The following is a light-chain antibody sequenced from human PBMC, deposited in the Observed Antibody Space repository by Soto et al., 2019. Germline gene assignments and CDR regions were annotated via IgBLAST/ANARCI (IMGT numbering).Light chain of an antibody. CDR1: QSVSSY. V-gene: IGKV3-11*01. CDR3: QQRSNWFQA. Sequence: EIVLTQSPATLSLSPGERATLSCRASQSVSSYLAWYQQKPGQAPRLLIYDASNRATGIPARFSGSGSGTDFTLTISSLEPEDFAVYYCQQRSNWFQAFGGGTKVEIK. J-gene: IGKJ4*01. CDR2: DAS.